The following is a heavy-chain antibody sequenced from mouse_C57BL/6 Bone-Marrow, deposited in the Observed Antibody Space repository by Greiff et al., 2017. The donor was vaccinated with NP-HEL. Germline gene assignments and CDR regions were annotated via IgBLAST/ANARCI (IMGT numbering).Heavy chain of an antibody. J-gene: IGHJ2*01. D-gene: IGHD2-3*01. CDR1: GYTFTSYW. CDR3: TRENLWLLDYFDY. Sequence: VQLQQSGTVLARPGASVKMSCKTSGYTFTSYWMHWVKQRPGQGLEWIGAIYPGNSDTSYNQKFKGKAKLTAVTSASTAYMELSSLTNEDSAVYYWTRENLWLLDYFDYWGQGTTLTVSS. CDR2: IYPGNSDT. V-gene: IGHV1-5*01.